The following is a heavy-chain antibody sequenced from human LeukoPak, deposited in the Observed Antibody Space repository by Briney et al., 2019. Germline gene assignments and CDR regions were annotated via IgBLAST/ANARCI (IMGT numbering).Heavy chain of an antibody. Sequence: SETLSLTCAVSGGSISSSNWWSWVRQPPGKGLEWIGEIYHSGSTNYNPSLKSRVTISVDKSKNQFSLKLSSVTAADTAVYYCASLVRSSNAFDIWGQGTVVTVSS. CDR2: IYHSGST. CDR3: ASLVRSSNAFDI. CDR1: GGSISSSNW. J-gene: IGHJ3*02. D-gene: IGHD6-13*01. V-gene: IGHV4-4*02.